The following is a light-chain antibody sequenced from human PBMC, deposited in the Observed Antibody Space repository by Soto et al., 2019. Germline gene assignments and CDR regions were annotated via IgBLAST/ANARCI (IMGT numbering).Light chain of an antibody. CDR1: QSVXSN. CDR3: RQYNNGSTRT. Sequence: EIALTQSASTLSVSLGERATLSCRPSQSVXSNFTWYQEQPGEAPRILSXSATSRATGILARFSGSGSGREFTITISSMQSEEFGVYYCRQYNNGSTRTFGQGTRVEI. CDR2: SAT. V-gene: IGKV3-15*01. J-gene: IGKJ5*01.